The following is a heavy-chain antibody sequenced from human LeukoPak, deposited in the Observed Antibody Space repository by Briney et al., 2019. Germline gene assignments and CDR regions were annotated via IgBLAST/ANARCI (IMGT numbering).Heavy chain of an antibody. Sequence: PSQTLSLTCTVSGGSISSGSYYWSWIRQPAGKGLEWIGRIYTSGSTNHNPSLKSRVTISVDTSKNQFSLKLSSVTAADTAVYYCARQYYYDSSGYLGPFDYWGQGTLVTVSS. J-gene: IGHJ4*02. CDR1: GGSISSGSYY. V-gene: IGHV4-61*02. D-gene: IGHD3-22*01. CDR3: ARQYYYDSSGYLGPFDY. CDR2: IYTSGST.